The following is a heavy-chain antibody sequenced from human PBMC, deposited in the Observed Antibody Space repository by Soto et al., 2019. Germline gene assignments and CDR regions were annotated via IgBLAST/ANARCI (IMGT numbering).Heavy chain of an antibody. J-gene: IGHJ6*02. CDR1: GFTFSSYG. Sequence: PGGSLRLSCAASGFTFSSYGMHWVRQAPGKGLEWVAVISYDGSNKYYADSVKGRFTISRDNSKNTLYLQMNSLRAEDTAVYYCAKDTALRYFDWFPYGMDVWGQGTTVTVSS. CDR2: ISYDGSNK. CDR3: AKDTALRYFDWFPYGMDV. D-gene: IGHD3-9*01. V-gene: IGHV3-30*18.